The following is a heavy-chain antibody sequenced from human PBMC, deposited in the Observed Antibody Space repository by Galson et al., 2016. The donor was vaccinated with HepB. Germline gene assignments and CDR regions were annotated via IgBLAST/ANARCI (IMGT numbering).Heavy chain of an antibody. D-gene: IGHD2-15*01. CDR3: ARDFGRGKDYYGMDA. Sequence: SVKVSCKDSGYTFTGYYMHWVRQAPGQGLEWMGRINPNSGGTKYAQKLQGRVTMTRDTSISTAYMELSRLRSDDTAVYYCARDFGRGKDYYGMDAWGQGTTVTVSS. CDR2: INPNSGGT. J-gene: IGHJ6*02. CDR1: GYTFTGYY. V-gene: IGHV1-2*06.